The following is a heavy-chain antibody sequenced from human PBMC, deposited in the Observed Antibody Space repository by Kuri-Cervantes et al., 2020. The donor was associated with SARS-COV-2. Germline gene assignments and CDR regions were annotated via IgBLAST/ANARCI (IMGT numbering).Heavy chain of an antibody. CDR3: ARGLRFGEFYYYYYMDV. V-gene: IGHV3-21*04. J-gene: IGHJ6*03. CDR1: GFTFSSYS. D-gene: IGHD3-10*01. CDR2: ISSSSSYI. Sequence: GESLKISCAASGFTFSSYSMNWVRQAPGKGLEWVSSISSSSSYIYYADSVKGRFTISRDSSKNTLYLQMNSLRAEDTAVYYCARGLRFGEFYYYYYMDVWGKGTTVTVSS.